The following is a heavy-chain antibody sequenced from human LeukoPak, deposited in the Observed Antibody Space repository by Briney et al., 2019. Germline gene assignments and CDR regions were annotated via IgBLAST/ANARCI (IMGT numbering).Heavy chain of an antibody. J-gene: IGHJ3*02. CDR1: GFTFSSYN. V-gene: IGHV3-21*01. Sequence: GGSLRLSCAASGFTFSSYNMNWVRQAPGKGLEWVSSITSSSSYIYYADSVKGRFTISRDNAKNSLYLQMNSLRAEDTAVYYCARRDGYGAYDIWGQGTMVTVSS. CDR3: ARRDGYGAYDI. D-gene: IGHD5-24*01. CDR2: ITSSSSYI.